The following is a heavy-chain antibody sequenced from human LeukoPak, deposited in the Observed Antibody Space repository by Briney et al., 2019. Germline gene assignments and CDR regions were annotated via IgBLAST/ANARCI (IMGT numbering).Heavy chain of an antibody. V-gene: IGHV1-69*05. Sequence: SVKVSCKASGGTFSSYAISWVRQAPGQGLEWMGGIIPIFGTANYAQKFQGRVTITTDESMSTAYMELSSLRSEDTAVYYCASLSRGSSSWYGKYNWFDPWGQGTLVTVSS. D-gene: IGHD6-13*01. CDR3: ASLSRGSSSWYGKYNWFDP. J-gene: IGHJ5*02. CDR1: GGTFSSYA. CDR2: IIPIFGTA.